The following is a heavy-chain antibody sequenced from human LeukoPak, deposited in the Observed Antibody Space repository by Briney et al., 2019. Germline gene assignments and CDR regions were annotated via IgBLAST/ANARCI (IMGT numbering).Heavy chain of an antibody. Sequence: MTSQTLSLTCAVYGGSFSGYYWSWIRQPPGKGLEWIGEINHSGSTNYNPSLKSRVTISVDTSKNQFSLKLSSVTAADTAVYYCARHLRFVVVAPFDYWGQGTLVTVSS. D-gene: IGHD2-2*01. CDR1: GGSFSGYY. V-gene: IGHV4-34*01. CDR2: INHSGST. CDR3: ARHLRFVVVAPFDY. J-gene: IGHJ4*02.